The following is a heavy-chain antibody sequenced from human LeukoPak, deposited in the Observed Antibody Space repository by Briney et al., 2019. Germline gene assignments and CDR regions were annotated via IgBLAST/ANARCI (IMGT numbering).Heavy chain of an antibody. Sequence: PGGSLRLSCAASGFTFSSYWMSWVRQAPGKGLEWVSTIKQDGSEKYYVDSVKGRFTISRDNAKNSLYLQMNILRAEDTAVYYCAREGRVAPVVTGRWFDSWGQGTLVTVSS. V-gene: IGHV3-7*01. CDR1: GFTFSSYW. CDR2: IKQDGSEK. J-gene: IGHJ5*01. D-gene: IGHD4-23*01. CDR3: AREGRVAPVVTGRWFDS.